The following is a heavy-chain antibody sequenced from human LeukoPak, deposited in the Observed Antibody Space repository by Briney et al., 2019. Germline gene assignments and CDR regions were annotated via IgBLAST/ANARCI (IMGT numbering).Heavy chain of an antibody. CDR1: GFTVSSYY. Sequence: GGSLRLSCAASGFTVSSYYMNWVRQAPGKELEWVSVIYTGGGRYYADSVRGRFTISRDNAKNSLYLQMNSLRAEDTAVYYCARAGTTVDAFDIWGQGTMVTVSS. CDR2: IYTGGGR. J-gene: IGHJ3*02. CDR3: ARAGTTVDAFDI. V-gene: IGHV3-53*01. D-gene: IGHD4-23*01.